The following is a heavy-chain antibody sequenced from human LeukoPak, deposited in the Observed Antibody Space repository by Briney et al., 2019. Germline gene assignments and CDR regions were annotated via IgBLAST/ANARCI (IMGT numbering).Heavy chain of an antibody. V-gene: IGHV3-7*01. CDR2: IKQDGSEK. CDR1: GFTFSSYW. D-gene: IGHD6-19*01. CDR3: SSGWYDRFDY. Sequence: PGGSLRLSCAASGFTFSSYWMSWVRQAPGKGLEWVANIKQDGSEKYYVDSVKGRFTISRDNAKNSLYLQMNSLRAEDTAVYYYSSGWYDRFDYWGQGTLVTVSS. J-gene: IGHJ4*02.